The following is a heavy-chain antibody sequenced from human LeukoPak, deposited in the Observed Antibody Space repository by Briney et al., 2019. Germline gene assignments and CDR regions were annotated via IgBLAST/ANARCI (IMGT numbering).Heavy chain of an antibody. CDR3: ARVLGGSGSYSYFDY. D-gene: IGHD3-10*01. Sequence: PGGSLRLSCTVSGFTVSSNSMSWVRQAPGKGLEWVANIKQDGSEKYYVDSVKGRFTISRDNAKNSLFLQMNSLRAEDTAVYYCARVLGGSGSYSYFDYWGQGTLVTVSS. CDR2: IKQDGSEK. J-gene: IGHJ4*02. CDR1: GFTVSSNS. V-gene: IGHV3-7*01.